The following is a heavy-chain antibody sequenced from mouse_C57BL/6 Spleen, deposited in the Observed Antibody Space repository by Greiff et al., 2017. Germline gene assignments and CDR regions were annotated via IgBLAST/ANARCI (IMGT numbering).Heavy chain of an antibody. CDR3: ARAGITTVADFDY. V-gene: IGHV1-64*01. CDR2: IHPNSGST. Sequence: VQLQQPGAELVKPGASVTLSCKASGYTFTSYWMHWVKQRPGQGLEWIGMIHPNSGSTNYNEKFKSKATLTVDKSSSTAYMQLSSLTSEDSAVYYCARAGITTVADFDYWGQGTTLTVSS. CDR1: GYTFTSYW. J-gene: IGHJ2*01. D-gene: IGHD1-1*01.